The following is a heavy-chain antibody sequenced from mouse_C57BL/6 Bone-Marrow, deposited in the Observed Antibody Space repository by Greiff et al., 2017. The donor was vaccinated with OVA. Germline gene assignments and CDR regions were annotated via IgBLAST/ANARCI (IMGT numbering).Heavy chain of an antibody. Sequence: VQLQQPGAELVRPGSSVKLSCKASGYTFTSYWMHWVKQRPIQGLEWIGNIDPSDSETHYNQKFKDKATLTVDKSSSTAYMQLSSLTSEDSAVYYCARDRNGSSYGYFDYWGQGTTLTVSS. D-gene: IGHD1-1*01. CDR1: GYTFTSYW. CDR2: IDPSDSET. CDR3: ARDRNGSSYGYFDY. V-gene: IGHV1-52*01. J-gene: IGHJ2*01.